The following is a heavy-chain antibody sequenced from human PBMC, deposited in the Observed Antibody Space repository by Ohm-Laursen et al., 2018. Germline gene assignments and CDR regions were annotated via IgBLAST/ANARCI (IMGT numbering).Heavy chain of an antibody. V-gene: IGHV3-21*05. D-gene: IGHD2-2*03. CDR1: GFPFSGYS. J-gene: IGHJ4*02. CDR2: ISHASSHI. CDR3: AKAARMDIVVVPAAGTADY. Sequence: SLRLSCAASGFPFSGYSMNWVRQAPGKGLEWISYISHASSHIYYADSVKGRFTISRDNSKNTLYLQMNSLRAEDTAVYYCAKAARMDIVVVPAAGTADYWGQGTLVTVSS.